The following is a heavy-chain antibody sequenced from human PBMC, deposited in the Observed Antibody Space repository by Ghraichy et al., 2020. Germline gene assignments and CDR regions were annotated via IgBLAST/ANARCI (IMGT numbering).Heavy chain of an antibody. Sequence: ASVKVSCKASGYTFSNYYMHWVRQAPGQGLEWMGVIDPNSDNRSYAPKFQGRVTMTSDTSTTTVYMELSSLRSEDTAVYYCTKDASGPYDRRGRQDDSWGQGTLVSVSS. CDR2: IDPNSDNR. CDR3: TKDASGPYDRRGRQDDS. V-gene: IGHV1-46*01. J-gene: IGHJ4*02. CDR1: GYTFSNYY. D-gene: IGHD3-22*01.